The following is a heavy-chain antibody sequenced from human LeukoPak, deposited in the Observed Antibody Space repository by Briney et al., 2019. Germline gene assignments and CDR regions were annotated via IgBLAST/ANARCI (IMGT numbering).Heavy chain of an antibody. CDR3: AYYDTSNYPGMMD. Sequence: GEPLKISCKGSVYTFTSYWIAWVRQIRGKGLEWRGMIYPGDSDTRYSTSFQGQATISADKFTSTAYLQWSSLKASDTAIYYCAYYDTSNYPGMMDWGQGTLVTVSS. CDR1: VYTFTSYW. V-gene: IGHV5-51*01. CDR2: IYPGDSDT. D-gene: IGHD3-22*01. J-gene: IGHJ4*02.